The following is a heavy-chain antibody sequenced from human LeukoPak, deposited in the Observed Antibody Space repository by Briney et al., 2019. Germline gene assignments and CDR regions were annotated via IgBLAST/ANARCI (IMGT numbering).Heavy chain of an antibody. CDR1: GGSFSGYY. Sequence: SETLSLTCAVYGGSFSGYYWSWIRQPPGKGLEWIGEINHSGSTNYNPSLKSRVTISVDTSKNQFSLKLSSVTAADTAVYFCARRPLYSSSWYGRVPYYYYYMDVWDKGTTVTISS. CDR2: INHSGST. V-gene: IGHV4-34*01. CDR3: ARRPLYSSSWYGRVPYYYYYMDV. J-gene: IGHJ6*03. D-gene: IGHD6-13*01.